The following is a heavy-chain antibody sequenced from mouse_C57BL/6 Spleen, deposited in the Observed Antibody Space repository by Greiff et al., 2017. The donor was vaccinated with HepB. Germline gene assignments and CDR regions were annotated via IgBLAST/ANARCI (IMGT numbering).Heavy chain of an antibody. J-gene: IGHJ2*01. Sequence: VQLVESGAELVKPGASVKISCKASGYAFSSYWMNWVKQRPGKGLEWIGQIYPGDGDTNYNGKFKGKATLTADKSSSTAYMQLSSLTSEDSAVYFCARKRLITTVVADYFDYWGQGTTLTVSS. CDR1: GYAFSSYW. CDR2: IYPGDGDT. CDR3: ARKRLITTVVADYFDY. D-gene: IGHD1-1*01. V-gene: IGHV1-80*01.